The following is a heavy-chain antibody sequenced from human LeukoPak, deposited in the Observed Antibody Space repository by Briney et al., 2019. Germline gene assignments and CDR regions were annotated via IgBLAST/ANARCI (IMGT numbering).Heavy chain of an antibody. CDR2: INAGNGNT. D-gene: IGHD3-10*01. J-gene: IGHJ3*02. CDR3: ATIRSITMVRGVIIYDDAFDI. V-gene: IGHV1-3*01. CDR1: GYTSTSYA. Sequence: ASVKVSCKASGYTSTSYAMHWVRQAPGQRLEWMGWINAGNGNTKYSQKFQGRVTITRDTSASTAYMELSSLRSEDTAVYYCATIRSITMVRGVIIYDDAFDIWGQGTMVTVSS.